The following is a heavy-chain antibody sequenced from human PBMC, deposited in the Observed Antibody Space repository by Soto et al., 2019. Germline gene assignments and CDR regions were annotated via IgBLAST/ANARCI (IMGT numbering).Heavy chain of an antibody. CDR1: GYSFTSYW. Sequence: GESLKISCKGSGYSFTSYWIGWVRQMPGKGLEWMGIIYPGDSDTRYSPSFQGQVTISADKSISTAYLQWSSLKASDTAMYYCSRLGGDCSCGSCSPRGDYYYYGMDVWGQGTTVTVSS. CDR2: IYPGDSDT. V-gene: IGHV5-51*01. CDR3: SRLGGDCSCGSCSPRGDYYYYGMDV. D-gene: IGHD2-15*01. J-gene: IGHJ6*02.